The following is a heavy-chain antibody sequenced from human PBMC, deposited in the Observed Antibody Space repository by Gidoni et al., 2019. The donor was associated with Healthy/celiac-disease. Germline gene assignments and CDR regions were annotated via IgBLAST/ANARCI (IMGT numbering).Heavy chain of an antibody. V-gene: IGHV3-23*01. Sequence: EVQLLESGGGLVQPGGYLRLACDASGFTFRSYAMSWVRQAPGKGLEWVSAISGSGGSTYYADSVKGRFTISRYNSKNTLYLQMNSLRAEDTAVYYCAKSLPTSDWAEAFDIWGQGTMVTVSS. J-gene: IGHJ3*02. CDR1: GFTFRSYA. CDR3: AKSLPTSDWAEAFDI. D-gene: IGHD3-9*01. CDR2: ISGSGGST.